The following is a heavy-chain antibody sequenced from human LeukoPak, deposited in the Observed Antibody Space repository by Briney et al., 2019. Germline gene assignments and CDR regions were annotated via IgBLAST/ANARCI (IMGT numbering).Heavy chain of an antibody. J-gene: IGHJ5*02. CDR3: ARDPRIAARPGWFDP. CDR2: IYTSGST. CDR1: GGSISSGSYY. Sequence: PSQTLSLTCTVSGGSISSGSYYWSWIRQPAGKGLEWIGRIYTSGSTNYNPSLKSRVTISVDTSMNQFSLKLSSVTAADTAVYYCARDPRIAARPGWFDPWGQGTLVTVSS. D-gene: IGHD6-6*01. V-gene: IGHV4-61*02.